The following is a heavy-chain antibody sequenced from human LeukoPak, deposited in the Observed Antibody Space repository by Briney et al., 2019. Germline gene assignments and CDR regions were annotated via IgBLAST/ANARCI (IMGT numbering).Heavy chain of an antibody. J-gene: IGHJ1*01. Sequence: SETLCLTCSVSGDSVSRSDSYWDWIRQPPGKGLEWIGTIYYSGRTYYSPSLKSRVTTSVDPSNNQFSLNLRSVTAADTALYYCARRRYYDGSGYLEWGQGTLLSVSS. CDR2: IYYSGRT. CDR1: GDSVSRSDSY. CDR3: ARRRYYDGSGYLE. D-gene: IGHD3-22*01. V-gene: IGHV4-39*01.